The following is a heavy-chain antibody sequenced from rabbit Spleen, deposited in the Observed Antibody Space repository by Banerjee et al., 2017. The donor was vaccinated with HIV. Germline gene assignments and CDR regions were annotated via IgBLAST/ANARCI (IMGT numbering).Heavy chain of an antibody. D-gene: IGHD1-1*01. CDR2: IDPLFGRT. CDR3: VRDKASTSGDYGPYYFVL. CDR1: EFDFSSIG. V-gene: IGHV1S47*01. J-gene: IGHJ4*01. Sequence: QEQLVESGGGLGQPGGSLKLPCKVSEFDFSSIGMSWVRHAPGKGLEWSGYIDPLFGRTYFASWVNGRFSVSRENTQNAVSLQMTSLTAADTAAYFCVRDKASTSGDYGPYYFVLWGQGSLVTVS.